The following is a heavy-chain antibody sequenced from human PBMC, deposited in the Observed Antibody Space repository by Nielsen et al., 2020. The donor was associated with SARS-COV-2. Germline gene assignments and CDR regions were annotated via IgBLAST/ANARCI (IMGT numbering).Heavy chain of an antibody. V-gene: IGHV4-39*07. CDR2: INHSGST. D-gene: IGHD2-2*01. J-gene: IGHJ5*02. CDR3: ARGKGQYQLPGRNWFDP. Sequence: SETLSLTCTVSGGSVSSGSYYWSWIRQPPGKGLEWIGEINHSGSTNYNPSLKSRVTISVDTSKNQFSLKLSSVTAADTAVYYCARGKGQYQLPGRNWFDPWGQGTLVTVSS. CDR1: GGSVSSGSYY.